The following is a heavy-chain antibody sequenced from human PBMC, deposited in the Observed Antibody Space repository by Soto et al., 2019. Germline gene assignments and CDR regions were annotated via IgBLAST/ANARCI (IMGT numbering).Heavy chain of an antibody. D-gene: IGHD3-9*01. CDR3: TTVHFDVLTGSFDY. CDR1: GFTFGNAW. Sequence: EVHLVESGGGLVKPGGSLRLSCAASGFTFGNAWMNWFRQAPGKGLEWVGRIKSKIHGGTTDYASPVRGRFTISRDDSNNSLFLQMNSLKTEGAAVYYCTTVHFDVLTGSFDYWGQGTLVTVSS. J-gene: IGHJ4*02. V-gene: IGHV3-15*07. CDR2: IKSKIHGGTT.